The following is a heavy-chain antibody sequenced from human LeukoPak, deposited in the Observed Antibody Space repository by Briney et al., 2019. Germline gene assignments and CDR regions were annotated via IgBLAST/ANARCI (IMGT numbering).Heavy chain of an antibody. Sequence: PGGSLRLSCAASGFTFSSYEMNWVRQAPGKGLEWVSYITSSGSPIYYADSVKGRFTISRDNAKNSLYLPMNSLRAEDTAVYYCARDCRLEYNRLDGMDVWGQGTTVTVSS. CDR2: ITSSGSPI. D-gene: IGHD1-14*01. CDR1: GFTFSSYE. J-gene: IGHJ6*02. V-gene: IGHV3-48*03. CDR3: ARDCRLEYNRLDGMDV.